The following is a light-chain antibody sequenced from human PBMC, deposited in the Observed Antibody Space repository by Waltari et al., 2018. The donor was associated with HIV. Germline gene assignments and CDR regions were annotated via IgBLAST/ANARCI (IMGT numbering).Light chain of an antibody. J-gene: IGLJ3*02. V-gene: IGLV2-23*02. Sequence: PGQSITVSCTGTSSDIGTYDLVSWYQQEPGKAPKLIIHDVTARPSGVSSRVSGSKSGNTAFLTISGLQVEDESLYFCCSFSPNGASWVFGGGTKVTVL. CDR1: SSDIGTYDL. CDR3: CSFSPNGASWV. CDR2: DVT.